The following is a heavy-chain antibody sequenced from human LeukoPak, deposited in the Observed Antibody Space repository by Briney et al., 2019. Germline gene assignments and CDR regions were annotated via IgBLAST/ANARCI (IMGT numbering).Heavy chain of an antibody. CDR1: GGTFISYA. D-gene: IGHD2-2*01. J-gene: IGHJ6*02. V-gene: IGHV1-69*13. CDR3: ARAGSGTVVVPAAMYYYYGMDV. CDR2: IIPIFGTA. Sequence: SVKVSCKASGGTFISYAISWVRQAPGQGLEWMGGIIPIFGTANYAQKFQGRVTITADESTSTAYMELSSLRSEDTAVYYCARAGSGTVVVPAAMYYYYGMDVWGQGTTVTVSS.